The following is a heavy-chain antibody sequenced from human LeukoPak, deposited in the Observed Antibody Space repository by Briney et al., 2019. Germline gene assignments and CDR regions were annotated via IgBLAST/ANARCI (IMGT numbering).Heavy chain of an antibody. V-gene: IGHV1-18*04. J-gene: IGHJ4*02. CDR2: ISAYNGNT. CDR1: GYTFTSYY. CDR3: ARVTIFGVVITLTQPNFDY. D-gene: IGHD3-3*01. Sequence: GASVKVSCKASGYTFTSYYMHWVRQAPGQGLERMGWISAYNGNTNHAQKLQGRVTMTTDTSTSTAYMELRSLRSDDTAVYYCARVTIFGVVITLTQPNFDYWGQGTLVTVSS.